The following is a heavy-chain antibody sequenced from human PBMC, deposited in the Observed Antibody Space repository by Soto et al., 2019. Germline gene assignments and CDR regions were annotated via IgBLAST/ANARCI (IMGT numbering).Heavy chain of an antibody. CDR2: IIPIFGTA. D-gene: IGHD2-2*01. Sequence: QVQLVQSGAEVKKPGSSVKVSCKASGGTFSSYAISWVRQAPGQGLEWMGGIIPIFGTANYAQKFQGRVTITAEKSTSTAYMELSSLRSEDTAVYYCARSIDRSGYCSSTSCYPPGAGGGMDVWGQGTTVTVSS. CDR1: GGTFSSYA. J-gene: IGHJ6*02. V-gene: IGHV1-69*06. CDR3: ARSIDRSGYCSSTSCYPPGAGGGMDV.